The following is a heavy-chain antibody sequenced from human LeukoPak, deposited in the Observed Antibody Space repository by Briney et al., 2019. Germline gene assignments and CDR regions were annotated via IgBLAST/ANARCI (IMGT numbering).Heavy chain of an antibody. CDR1: GGSISSSSYY. J-gene: IGHJ6*03. CDR2: IYYSGST. V-gene: IGHV4-39*07. CDR3: ARNRESGYYITHYYYYYMDV. D-gene: IGHD3-3*01. Sequence: SETLSLTCTVSGGSISSSSYYWGWIRQPPGKGLEWIESIYYSGSTYYNPSLKSRVTISVDTSKNQFSLKLSSVTAADTAVYYCARNRESGYYITHYYYYYMDVWGKGTTVTVSS.